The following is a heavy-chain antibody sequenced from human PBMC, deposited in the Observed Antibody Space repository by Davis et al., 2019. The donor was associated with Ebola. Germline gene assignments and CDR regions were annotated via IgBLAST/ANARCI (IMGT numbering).Heavy chain of an antibody. D-gene: IGHD3-10*01. J-gene: IGHJ6*02. CDR1: GGSFSGYY. CDR3: ARGAVGRYGSGSYYPLSYYYGMDV. CDR2: INHSGST. V-gene: IGHV4-34*01. Sequence: PSETLSLTCAVYGGSFSGYYWSWIRQLPGKGLEWIGEINHSGSTNYNPSLKSRVTISVDTSKNQFSLKLSSVTAADTAVYYCARGAVGRYGSGSYYPLSYYYGMDVWGQGTTVTVSS.